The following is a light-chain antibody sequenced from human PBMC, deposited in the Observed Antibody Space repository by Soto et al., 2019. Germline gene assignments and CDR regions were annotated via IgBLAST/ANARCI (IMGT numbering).Light chain of an antibody. CDR1: QTISSW. J-gene: IGKJ5*01. V-gene: IGKV1-5*01. CDR3: QQLFDSPIT. Sequence: DIQMTQSPSTLSASVGDRVTITCRASQTISSWLAWYQQKPGKAPKLLIYAASTLESGVSSRFSATVSGTEFSLTITSLQPEDFATYYCQQLFDSPITFGQGTRLEIK. CDR2: AAS.